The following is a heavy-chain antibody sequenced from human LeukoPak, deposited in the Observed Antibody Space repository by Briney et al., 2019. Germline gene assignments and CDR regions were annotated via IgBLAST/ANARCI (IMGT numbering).Heavy chain of an antibody. Sequence: GGSLRLSCAASGFTFSSYAMSWVCQAPGKGLEWVAGISDSGGSTKYADSVKGRFTISRDNPKNTLYLQMNSLRAEDTAVYFCAKRGVVIRVILVGFHKEAYYFESWGQGALVTVSS. CDR3: AKRGVVIRVILVGFHKEAYYFES. CDR1: GFTFSSYA. CDR2: ISDSGGST. V-gene: IGHV3-23*01. J-gene: IGHJ4*02. D-gene: IGHD3/OR15-3a*01.